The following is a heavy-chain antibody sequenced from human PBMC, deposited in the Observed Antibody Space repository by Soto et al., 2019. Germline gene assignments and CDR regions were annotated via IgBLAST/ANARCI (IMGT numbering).Heavy chain of an antibody. CDR2: ISWNSGSI. D-gene: IGHD3-22*01. Sequence: VQLVESGGGLVQPGRSLRLSCAASGFTFDDYAMHWVRQAPGKGLEWVSGISWNSGSIGYADSVKGRFTISRDNAKNSLYLQMNSLRAEDTALYYCAKDIYYDSSGYYRYYYYYGMDVWGQGTTVTVSS. J-gene: IGHJ6*02. CDR1: GFTFDDYA. V-gene: IGHV3-9*01. CDR3: AKDIYYDSSGYYRYYYYYGMDV.